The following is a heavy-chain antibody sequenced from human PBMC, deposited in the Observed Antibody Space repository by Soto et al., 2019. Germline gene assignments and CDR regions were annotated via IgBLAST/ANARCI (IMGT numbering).Heavy chain of an antibody. D-gene: IGHD2-2*02. CDR1: GGSISSSNYY. CDR2: IYYSGST. V-gene: IGHV4-39*01. J-gene: IGHJ4*02. Sequence: SETLSLTCTVSGGSISSSNYYWGWIRQPPGKGLEWIGSIYYSGSTYYNPSLKSRVTISVDTSKNQFSLKLSSVTAADTAVYYCARHAGLVVVPAAIAHWGQGTLVTVSS. CDR3: ARHAGLVVVPAAIAH.